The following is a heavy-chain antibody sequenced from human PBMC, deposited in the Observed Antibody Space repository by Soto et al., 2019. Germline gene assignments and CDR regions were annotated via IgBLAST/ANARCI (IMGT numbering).Heavy chain of an antibody. CDR1: GGSISSTIHY. D-gene: IGHD3-10*01. Sequence: KPSETLSLTCTVSGGSISSTIHYWGWIRQPPGKGLEWVGSIYYTGSTSYYNPSLMGRVTISVDTSKNRFSLKLSSVTAADTAVYYCAREAMVRGAITWFDPWGQGSLGTVAS. CDR3: AREAMVRGAITWFDP. CDR2: IYYTGSTS. J-gene: IGHJ5*02. V-gene: IGHV4-39*02.